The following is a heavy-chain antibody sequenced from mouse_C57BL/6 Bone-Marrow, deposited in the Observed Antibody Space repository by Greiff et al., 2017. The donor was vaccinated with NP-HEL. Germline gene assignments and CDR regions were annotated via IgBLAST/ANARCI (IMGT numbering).Heavy chain of an antibody. V-gene: IGHV1-82*01. CDR3: ARSGDGYYKYYFDY. Sequence: VQLQQSGPELVKPGASVKISCKASGYAFSSSWMNWVKQRPGKGLEWIGRIYPGDGDTNYNGKFKGKATLTADKSSSTAYMQLSSLTSEDSAVYFCARSGDGYYKYYFDYWGQGTTLTVSS. D-gene: IGHD2-3*01. CDR2: IYPGDGDT. CDR1: GYAFSSSW. J-gene: IGHJ2*01.